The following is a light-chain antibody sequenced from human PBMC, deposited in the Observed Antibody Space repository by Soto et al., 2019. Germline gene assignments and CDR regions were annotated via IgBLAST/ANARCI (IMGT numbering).Light chain of an antibody. V-gene: IGLV1-40*01. J-gene: IGLJ3*02. CDR3: QSYDSSLSRRWV. CDR1: SSNIGAGYP. Sequence: QSVLTQPPSVSGAPGQRVTISCTGSSSNIGAGYPVHWYQQLPGTAPKLLVAGNRPSGVPDRFSVSKSGASASLAITGLQADDEADYYCQSYDSSLSRRWVFGGGTKVTVL. CDR2: G.